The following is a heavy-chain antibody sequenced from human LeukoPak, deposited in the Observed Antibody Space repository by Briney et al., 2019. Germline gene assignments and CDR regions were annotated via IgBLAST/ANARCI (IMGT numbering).Heavy chain of an antibody. CDR1: GYTFTGYY. J-gene: IGHJ4*02. Sequence: GASVKVSCKASGYTFTGYYMHWVRQAPGQGLEWMGWINPNSGGTNYAQKFQGRVTMTRDTSISTAYMELSRQRSDDTAVYYCARGVPIAVAGTDFDYWGQGTLVTVSS. D-gene: IGHD6-19*01. CDR2: INPNSGGT. CDR3: ARGVPIAVAGTDFDY. V-gene: IGHV1-2*02.